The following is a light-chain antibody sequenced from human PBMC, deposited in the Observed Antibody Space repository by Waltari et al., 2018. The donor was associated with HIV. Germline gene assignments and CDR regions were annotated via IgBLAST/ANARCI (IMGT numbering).Light chain of an antibody. J-gene: IGLJ3*02. CDR3: ASWDDSLSGPNWV. CDR1: GSSIGTNY. V-gene: IGLV1-47*01. Sequence: QSVLTQPPSTSGAPGQRVIISCSGSGSSIGTNYVYWYQKLPGKAPKLLIYRNYERPSGVPDRFSGSRSGTSASLAISGLRSEDEADYYCASWDDSLSGPNWVFGGGTSLTVL. CDR2: RNY.